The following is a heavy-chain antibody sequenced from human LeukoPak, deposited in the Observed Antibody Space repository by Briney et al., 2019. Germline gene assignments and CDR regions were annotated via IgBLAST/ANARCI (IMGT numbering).Heavy chain of an antibody. Sequence: GSLRLSCAASGFTFSSYAMSWVRQAPGKGLEWVSAISGSGGSTYYADSVKGRFTISRDNSKNKLYLQMNSLRAEDTAVYYCAKPPRYDYVWGSYRSDAFDIWGQGTMVTVSS. CDR1: GFTFSSYA. J-gene: IGHJ3*02. CDR2: ISGSGGST. D-gene: IGHD3-16*02. V-gene: IGHV3-23*01. CDR3: AKPPRYDYVWGSYRSDAFDI.